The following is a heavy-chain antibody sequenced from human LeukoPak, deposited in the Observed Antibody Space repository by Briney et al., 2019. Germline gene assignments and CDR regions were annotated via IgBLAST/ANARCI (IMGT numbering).Heavy chain of an antibody. CDR3: ASGYGGWELLGDFDY. CDR2: IYPGDSDT. Sequence: GESLKISCKGSGYSFTSYWIGWVRQMPGKGLEWMGIIYPGDSDTRYSPTFQGQVTISADKSISTAYLQWSSLKASDTAMYYCASGYGGWELLGDFDYWGQGTLVTVSS. D-gene: IGHD1-26*01. CDR1: GYSFTSYW. V-gene: IGHV5-51*01. J-gene: IGHJ4*02.